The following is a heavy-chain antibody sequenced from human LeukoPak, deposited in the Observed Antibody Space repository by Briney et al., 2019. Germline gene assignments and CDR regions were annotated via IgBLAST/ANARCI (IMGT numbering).Heavy chain of an antibody. J-gene: IGHJ4*02. V-gene: IGHV3-21*01. D-gene: IGHD6-13*01. CDR1: GFTFSSYT. CDR3: ARDPGAAAGMG. Sequence: PGGSLRLSCAASGFTFSSYTMNWVRQAPGKGLEWVSAITSTSSYLYYEDSVKGRFTISRDNAKNSLYLQMNSLRAEDTAVYYCARDPGAAAGMGWGQGTLVTVSS. CDR2: ITSTSSYL.